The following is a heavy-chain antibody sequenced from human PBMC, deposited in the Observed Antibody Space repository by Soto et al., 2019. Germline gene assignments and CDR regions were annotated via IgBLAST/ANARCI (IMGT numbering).Heavy chain of an antibody. CDR3: ARDGSGYCSGGSCYPTTNYYYYYGMDV. Sequence: SVKVSCKASGGTFSSYAISWVRQAPGQGLEWMGGIIPIFGTANYAQKFQGRVTITADESTSTAYMELSSLRSEDTAVYYCARDGSGYCSGGSCYPTTNYYYYYGMDVWGQGTTVTVSS. J-gene: IGHJ6*02. V-gene: IGHV1-69*13. D-gene: IGHD2-15*01. CDR2: IIPIFGTA. CDR1: GGTFSSYA.